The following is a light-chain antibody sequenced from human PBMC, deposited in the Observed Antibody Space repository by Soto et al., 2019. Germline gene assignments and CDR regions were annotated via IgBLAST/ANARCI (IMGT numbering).Light chain of an antibody. J-gene: IGKJ1*01. CDR1: QSVSIN. Sequence: EIVLTQSPGTLSLSPGERATLSCRASQSVSINLAWYQQKHGQAPRLLIYGASSRATGIPDRFSGSGSGTDFTLTISRLEPEDFAVYYCQQYGNSPWTFGQGTKVDI. CDR2: GAS. CDR3: QQYGNSPWT. V-gene: IGKV3-20*01.